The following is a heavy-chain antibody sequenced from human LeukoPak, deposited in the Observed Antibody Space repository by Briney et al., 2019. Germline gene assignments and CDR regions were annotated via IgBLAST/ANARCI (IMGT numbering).Heavy chain of an antibody. CDR1: GFTFSSYG. Sequence: PGGSLRLSCAASGFTFSSYGMHWVRQAPGKGLEWVAFIQYDGSNKYYADSVKGRFTISRDNSKNTPYLQMNSLRAEDTAVYYCAKNGYYYYYMDVWGKGTTVTVSS. D-gene: IGHD2-8*01. CDR2: IQYDGSNK. J-gene: IGHJ6*03. CDR3: AKNGYYYYYMDV. V-gene: IGHV3-30*02.